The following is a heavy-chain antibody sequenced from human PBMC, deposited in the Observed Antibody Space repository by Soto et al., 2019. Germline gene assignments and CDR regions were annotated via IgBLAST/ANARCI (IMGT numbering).Heavy chain of an antibody. CDR2: VSGSGGSA. CDR1: GFVFSKYA. V-gene: IGHV3-23*01. CDR3: AIFADILTGSDAFYI. J-gene: IGHJ3*02. D-gene: IGHD3-9*01. Sequence: GGSLRLSCAASGFVFSKYAMKWVRQATRKGLEWVSTVSGSGGSAYYADSVKGRFTISRDNAKNSLYLQMNSLRAEDTAVYYCAIFADILTGSDAFYICGQGTLVIVSS.